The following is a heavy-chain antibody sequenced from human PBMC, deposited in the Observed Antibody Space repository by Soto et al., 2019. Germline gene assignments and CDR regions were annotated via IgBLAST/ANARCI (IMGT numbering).Heavy chain of an antibody. D-gene: IGHD3-16*01. CDR3: ARRGYDYDYTY. CDR2: IFYSGST. J-gene: IGHJ4*02. V-gene: IGHV4-31*03. CDR1: GVSISSGPYF. Sequence: QVQLRESGPGLVKPSQTLSLTCTVSGVSISSGPYFWTWIRQRPGKGLEWIGYIFYSGSTDYNPSLKSRVFISMDTSQNQFPLGLHSVAAAETAVYFRARRGYDYDYTYWGQGSLVTVSS.